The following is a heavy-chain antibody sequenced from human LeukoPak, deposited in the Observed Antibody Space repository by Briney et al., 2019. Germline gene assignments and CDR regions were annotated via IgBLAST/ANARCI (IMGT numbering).Heavy chain of an antibody. CDR1: GGTFSSYA. CDR3: AREWDGYNWASGSYLDY. CDR2: IIPIFGTA. Sequence: SVKVSCKASGGTFSSYAISWVRQAPGQGLEWMGGIIPIFGTANYAQKFQGRVTITADESTSTAYMELSSLRSEDTAVYYCAREWDGYNWASGSYLDYWGQGTLVTVSS. J-gene: IGHJ4*02. V-gene: IGHV1-69*01. D-gene: IGHD5-24*01.